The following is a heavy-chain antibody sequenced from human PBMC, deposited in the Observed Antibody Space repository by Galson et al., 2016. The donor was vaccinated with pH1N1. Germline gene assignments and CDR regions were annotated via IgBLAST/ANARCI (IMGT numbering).Heavy chain of an antibody. CDR2: VKPDGNKQ. V-gene: IGHV3-7*01. CDR3: AREGVSMIRELDAFDI. Sequence: SLRLSCAASGFTFSNYWMSWVRPAPGRGLERVASVKPDGNKQYYVGSVKGRFAISRDKAKKSLYLEMNSLRADDTAIYYCAREGVSMIRELDAFDIWGQGTMVTVSS. D-gene: IGHD3-10*01. CDR1: GFTFSNYW. J-gene: IGHJ3*02.